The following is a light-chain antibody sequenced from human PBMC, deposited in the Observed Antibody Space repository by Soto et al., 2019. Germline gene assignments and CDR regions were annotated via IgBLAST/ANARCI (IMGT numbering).Light chain of an antibody. CDR3: QQYGSSPPWT. Sequence: EIVLTQSPGTLSLSPGERATLSCRASQSVSSSYLAWYQQKPGQAPRLLIYGASSRATGIPDRFSGSGSGTAFTLTISRLEPEDFAVYYCQQYGSSPPWTFGQGTKVDIK. CDR2: GAS. J-gene: IGKJ1*01. V-gene: IGKV3-20*01. CDR1: QSVSSSY.